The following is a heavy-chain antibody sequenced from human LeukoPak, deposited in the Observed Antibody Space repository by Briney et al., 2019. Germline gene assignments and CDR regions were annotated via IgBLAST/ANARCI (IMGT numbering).Heavy chain of an antibody. J-gene: IGHJ6*03. V-gene: IGHV3-48*03. CDR3: ARDTRGSVRWGYYYYYYMDV. Sequence: PGGSLRLSCAASGFTFSSYEMSWVRQAPGKGLEWVSYISSSGSTIYYADSVKGRFTISRDNAKNSLYLQMNSLRAEDTAVYYCARDTRGSVRWGYYYYYYMDVWGKGTTVTISS. CDR2: ISSSGSTI. D-gene: IGHD3-10*02. CDR1: GFTFSSYE.